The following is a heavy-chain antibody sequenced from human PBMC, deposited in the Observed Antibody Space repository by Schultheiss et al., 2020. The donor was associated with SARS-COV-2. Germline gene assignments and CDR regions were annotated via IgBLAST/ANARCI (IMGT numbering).Heavy chain of an antibody. CDR1: GFTFSSYG. CDR3: ARDHPAAAIDY. D-gene: IGHD6-13*01. J-gene: IGHJ4*02. CDR2: IWYDGSNK. Sequence: GGSLRLSCAASGFTFSSYGMHWVRQAPGKGLEWVAVIWYDGSNKYYADSVKGRFTISRDNSKNTLYLQMNSLRAEDTAVYYCARDHPAAAIDYWGQGTLVTVSS. V-gene: IGHV3-33*08.